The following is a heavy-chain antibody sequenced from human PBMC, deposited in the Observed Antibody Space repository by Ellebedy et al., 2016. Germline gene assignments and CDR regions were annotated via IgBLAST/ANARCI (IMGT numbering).Heavy chain of an antibody. D-gene: IGHD3-22*01. Sequence: GGSLRLXXAASGSGFIHAWMTWVRQAPGKGLEWVGRIKSRASGGTTDYAAPVKGRFTVSRDDSKNTLFLQMDSLKTEDSAVYYCATGVPDADFYATSRYRNPDSWGHGTLVTVSS. CDR1: GSGFIHAW. CDR3: ATGVPDADFYATSRYRNPDS. CDR2: IKSRASGGTT. V-gene: IGHV3-15*01. J-gene: IGHJ5*01.